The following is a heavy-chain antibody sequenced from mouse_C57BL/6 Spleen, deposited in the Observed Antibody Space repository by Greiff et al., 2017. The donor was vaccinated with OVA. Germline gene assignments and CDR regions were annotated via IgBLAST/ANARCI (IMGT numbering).Heavy chain of an antibody. J-gene: IGHJ1*03. CDR2: IYPRSGNT. CDR1: GYTFTSYG. CDR3: ARPYSNYSPWYFDV. V-gene: IGHV1-81*01. Sequence: QVQLKQSGAELARPGASVKLSCKASGYTFTSYGISWVKQRTGQGLEWIGGIYPRSGNTYYNEKFKGKATLTADKSSSTAYMELRSLTSEDSAVYFWARPYSNYSPWYFDVWGTGTTVTVSS. D-gene: IGHD2-5*01.